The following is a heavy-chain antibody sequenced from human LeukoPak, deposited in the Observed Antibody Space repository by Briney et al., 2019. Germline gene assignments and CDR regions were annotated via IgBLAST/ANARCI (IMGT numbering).Heavy chain of an antibody. V-gene: IGHV4-61*08. D-gene: IGHD6-19*01. CDR3: ARGSSDWSWYFDL. J-gene: IGHJ2*01. Sequence: SQTLSLTCTVSGGSISSGGYYWSWIRQPPGKGLEWIGYVSYSGSVTYSPSLKSRVTISVDTSKNQFSLRLTSVTAADTAAYYCARGSSDWSWYFDLWGRGTLVSVSS. CDR1: GGSISSGGYY. CDR2: VSYSGSV.